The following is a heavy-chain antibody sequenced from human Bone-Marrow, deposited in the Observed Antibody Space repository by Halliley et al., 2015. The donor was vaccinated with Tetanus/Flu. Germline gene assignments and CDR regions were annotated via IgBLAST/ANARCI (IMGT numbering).Heavy chain of an antibody. CDR2: ISNTGST. Sequence: LRLSCTVSGDSVSSHYWSWIRQPPGKRLEWIGYISNTGSTRYNPSLKSRVTISVDTSKNQFSLKLNSVYDSDTAIYYCAKNGRNSAGGAELFHHWGQGTPVTVSS. CDR3: AKNGRNSAGGAELFHH. D-gene: IGHD1-26*01. CDR1: GDSVSSHY. J-gene: IGHJ1*01. V-gene: IGHV4-59*02.